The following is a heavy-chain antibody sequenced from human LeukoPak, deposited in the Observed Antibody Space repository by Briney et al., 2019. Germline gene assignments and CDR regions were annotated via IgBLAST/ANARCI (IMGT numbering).Heavy chain of an antibody. CDR2: IYYTGST. Sequence: SETLSLTCTVSGGSISNYYWSWIRQPPGKGLEWIGYIYYTGSTNYNPSLKSRVTISVDTSKNQFSLKLSSVTAADTAVYYCARGGGYSSSWSYWGQGTLVTVSS. J-gene: IGHJ4*02. CDR1: GGSISNYY. V-gene: IGHV4-59*01. D-gene: IGHD6-13*01. CDR3: ARGGGYSSSWSY.